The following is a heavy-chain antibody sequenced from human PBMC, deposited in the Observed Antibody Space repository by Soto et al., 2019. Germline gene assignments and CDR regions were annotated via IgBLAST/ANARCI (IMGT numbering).Heavy chain of an antibody. J-gene: IGHJ5*02. CDR1: GGSISSYY. D-gene: IGHD6-19*01. Sequence: QVQLQESGPGLVKPSETLSLTCTVSGGSISSYYWSWIRQPPGKGLEWIGYIYYSGSTNYNPSLKSRVTISVDTSKNQFSLKLSSVTAADTAVYYCARVKPRWLVGGHSNWFDPWGQGTLVTVSS. CDR3: ARVKPRWLVGGHSNWFDP. V-gene: IGHV4-59*01. CDR2: IYYSGST.